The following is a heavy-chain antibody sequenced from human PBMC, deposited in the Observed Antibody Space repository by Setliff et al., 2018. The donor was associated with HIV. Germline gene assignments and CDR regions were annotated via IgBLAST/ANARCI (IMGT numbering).Heavy chain of an antibody. CDR3: AKGAGFYGDYTFDH. CDR2: IYSTGST. Sequence: LSLTCTVSGPSINIHYWSWIRQSPGKGFEWIGYIYSTGSTNYNPSLQSRVTISMVASRNQFSLRVTSVTAADTAVYYCAKGAGFYGDYTFDHWGQGRQVTVSS. CDR1: GPSINIHY. J-gene: IGHJ4*02. D-gene: IGHD4-17*01. V-gene: IGHV4-59*11.